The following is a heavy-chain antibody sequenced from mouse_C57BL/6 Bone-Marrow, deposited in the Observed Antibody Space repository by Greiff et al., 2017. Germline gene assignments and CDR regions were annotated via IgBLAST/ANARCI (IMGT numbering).Heavy chain of an antibody. J-gene: IGHJ3*01. CDR1: GYAFSSSW. D-gene: IGHD3-1*01. V-gene: IGHV1-82*01. CDR2: IYPGDGDT. Sequence: QVQLKQSGPELVKPGASVKISCKASGYAFSSSWMNWVKQRPGKGLEWIGRIYPGDGDTNYNGKFKGKATLTADKSSSTAYMQLSSLTSEDSAVYFGARSSYPLAYWGQGTLVTVSA. CDR3: ARSSYPLAY.